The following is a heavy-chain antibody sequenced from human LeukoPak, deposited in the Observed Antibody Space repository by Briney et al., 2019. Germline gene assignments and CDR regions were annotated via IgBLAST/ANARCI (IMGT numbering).Heavy chain of an antibody. CDR3: ARGAPGLAYCGGDCYPPNWFDP. Sequence: VASVKVSCRASGGTFSSYAISWVRQAPGQGLEWMGGIIPIFGTANYAQKFQGRVTITADESTGTAYMELSSLRSEDTAVYYCARGAPGLAYCGGDCYPPNWFDPWGQGTLVTVSS. CDR2: IIPIFGTA. CDR1: GGTFSSYA. D-gene: IGHD2-21*02. V-gene: IGHV1-69*13. J-gene: IGHJ5*02.